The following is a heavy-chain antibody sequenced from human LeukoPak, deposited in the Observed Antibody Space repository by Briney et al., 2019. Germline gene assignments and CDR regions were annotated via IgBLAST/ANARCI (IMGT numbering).Heavy chain of an antibody. Sequence: ASVKVSCKASGGTFSSYAISWVRQAPGHGLEWIGRIIPIFGTANYAQKFQGRVTITTDESTSTAYMELSSLRSEDTAVYYCARDLVAGLTRHFDYWGQGTLVTVSS. V-gene: IGHV1-69*05. CDR3: ARDLVAGLTRHFDY. CDR2: IIPIFGTA. J-gene: IGHJ4*02. D-gene: IGHD4/OR15-4a*01. CDR1: GGTFSSYA.